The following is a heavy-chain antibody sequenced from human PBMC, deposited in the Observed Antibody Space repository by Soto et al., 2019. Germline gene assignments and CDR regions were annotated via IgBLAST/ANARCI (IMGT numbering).Heavy chain of an antibody. V-gene: IGHV4-59*08. CDR3: VRQGFGRLHGLVDV. D-gene: IGHD3-10*01. Sequence: PHTLYLSYTFSAQSSSRYKCSSIRPPSPTQLEWIGYIDSNGGTSYNPPLQSRVTISIDTSTKQFSLKLSSVTAADTAVYYCVRQGFGRLHGLVDVWGQGTTVTVSS. J-gene: IGHJ6*02. CDR1: AQSSSRYK. CDR2: IDSNGGT.